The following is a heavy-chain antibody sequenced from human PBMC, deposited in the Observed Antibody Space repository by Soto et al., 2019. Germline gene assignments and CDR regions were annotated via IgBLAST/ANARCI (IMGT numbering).Heavy chain of an antibody. J-gene: IGHJ6*01. D-gene: IGHD7-27*01. CDR1: GFTFSLYS. Sequence: EVQLVESGGGLVQPGGSLRLSCAASGFTFSLYSMSWVRQAPGKGLEWVSYISRSSTGIHYADSVNGRFTISRYEATNSMHRQMNSLRDGDPAVYYCARAVTWGWDVWGQGTTVSISA. CDR2: ISRSSTGI. CDR3: ARAVTWGWDV. V-gene: IGHV3-48*02.